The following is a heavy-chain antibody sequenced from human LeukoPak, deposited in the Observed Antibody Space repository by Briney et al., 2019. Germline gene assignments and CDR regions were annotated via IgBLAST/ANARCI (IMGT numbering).Heavy chain of an antibody. Sequence: ASVKVSCKASGYTFTSYCISWVRPAPGQGLEWMGWISAYNGNTNYAQKLQGRVTMTTDTSTSTAYMELRSLRSDDTAVYYCARGPGVTFGGVIVNSGDYWGQGTLVTVSS. V-gene: IGHV1-18*01. CDR2: ISAYNGNT. J-gene: IGHJ4*02. CDR3: ARGPGVTFGGVIVNSGDY. CDR1: GYTFTSYC. D-gene: IGHD3-16*02.